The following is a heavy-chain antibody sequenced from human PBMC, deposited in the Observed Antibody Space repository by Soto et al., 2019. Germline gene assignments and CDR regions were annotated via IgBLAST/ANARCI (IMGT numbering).Heavy chain of an antibody. V-gene: IGHV3-30*18. CDR1: GFTFSSYG. CDR2: ISYDGSNK. Sequence: LRLSCAASGFTFSSYGMHWVRQAPGKGLEWVAVISYDGSNKYYADSVKGRFTISRDNSKNTLYLQMNSLRAEDTAVYYCAKDSCSTSCYAASYGMDVWGQGTTVTVSS. J-gene: IGHJ6*02. D-gene: IGHD2-2*01. CDR3: AKDSCSTSCYAASYGMDV.